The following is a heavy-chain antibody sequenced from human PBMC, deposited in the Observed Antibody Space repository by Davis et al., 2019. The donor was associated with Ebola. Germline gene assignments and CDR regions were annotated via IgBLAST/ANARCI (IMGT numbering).Heavy chain of an antibody. J-gene: IGHJ4*02. CDR2: IYTSGST. D-gene: IGHD3-22*01. CDR1: GGSMRSYY. CDR3: ARGGYYFDSSGYDHDY. Sequence: PSETLSLTCTVSGGSMRSYYWSWIRQPAGKGLEWIGRIYTSGSTNYNPSLKSRVTMSVDTSENQFSLKLSSVTAADTAVYYCARGGYYFDSSGYDHDYWGQGTLVTVSS. V-gene: IGHV4-4*07.